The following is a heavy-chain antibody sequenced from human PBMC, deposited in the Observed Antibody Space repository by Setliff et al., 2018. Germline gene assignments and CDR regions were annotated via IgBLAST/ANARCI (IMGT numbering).Heavy chain of an antibody. D-gene: IGHD2-2*01. CDR2: IYDSGSS. V-gene: IGHV4-39*01. CDR3: ASRYCSSTNCWNWFDP. CDR1: GGSVSNSGFF. J-gene: IGHJ5*02. Sequence: SETLSLTCTVSGGSVSNSGFFWGRLRQAPGKGLEWIGNIYDSGSSNYNASLKSRLIITRDTSKNQISLKLTSVTAADTAVYYCASRYCSSTNCWNWFDPWGQGTLVTVSS.